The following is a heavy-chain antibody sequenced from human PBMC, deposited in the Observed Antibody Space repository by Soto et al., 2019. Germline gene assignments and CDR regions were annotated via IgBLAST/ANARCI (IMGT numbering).Heavy chain of an antibody. J-gene: IGHJ5*02. V-gene: IGHV3-30*18. CDR1: GVTFSHYG. Sequence: GGSMRLSCAAAGVTFSHYGRHWVRQDPGKGLEWVAVTSHDGSNKYYADSVKGRFSISRDNSKNTVYLQMNNLRAEDTAVYYCAKDLRPFGDLLVVTADPFDTRGQGPQVTLSS. CDR3: AKDLRPFGDLLVVTADPFDT. D-gene: IGHD2-15*01. CDR2: TSHDGSNK.